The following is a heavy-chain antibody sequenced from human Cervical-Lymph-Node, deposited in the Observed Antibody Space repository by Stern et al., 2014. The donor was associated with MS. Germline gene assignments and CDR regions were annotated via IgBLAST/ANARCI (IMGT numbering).Heavy chain of an antibody. CDR3: AREAVVVVATSGWFDP. CDR2: ISYSGTT. V-gene: IGHV4-31*03. D-gene: IGHD2-15*01. J-gene: IGHJ5*02. Sequence: QVQLQESGPGLVKPSQTLSLSCTVSGGSISSGGYYWSWIRQHPGKGLAWLGYISYSGTTHYNPSLKSRVTISVDTSNNQFSLKLSSVTAADTAVYYCAREAVVVVATSGWFDPWGQGTLVTVSS. CDR1: GGSISSGGYY.